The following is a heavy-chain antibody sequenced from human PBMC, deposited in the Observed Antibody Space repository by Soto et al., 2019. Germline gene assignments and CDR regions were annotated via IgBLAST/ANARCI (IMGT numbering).Heavy chain of an antibody. CDR1: GSSISSGDYF. CDR2: IFYTGNT. D-gene: IGHD3-22*01. J-gene: IGHJ4*02. CDR3: ARDATKFDTSGYYYYFDY. V-gene: IGHV4-30-4*01. Sequence: SETLSLTCTVSGSSISSGDYFWSWLRQPPGKGLEWIGYIFYTGNTFYNPSLKSRVTISVDTSKNQFSLRLTSVTAADTAVYYCARDATKFDTSGYYYYFDYWGQGTLVTSPQ.